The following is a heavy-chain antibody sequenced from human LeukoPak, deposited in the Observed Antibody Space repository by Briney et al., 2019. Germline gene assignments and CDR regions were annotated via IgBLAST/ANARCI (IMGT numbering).Heavy chain of an antibody. CDR3: AREARSGSPDY. CDR2: IIPIFGTA. Sequence: ASVKVSCKTSGGTFGSYAISWVRQAPGQGLEWMGGIIPIFGTANYAQKFQGRVTITADESTSTAYMELSSLSSEDTTVYYCAREARSGSPDYWGQGTLVTVSS. CDR1: GGTFGSYA. D-gene: IGHD3-22*01. J-gene: IGHJ4*02. V-gene: IGHV1-69*01.